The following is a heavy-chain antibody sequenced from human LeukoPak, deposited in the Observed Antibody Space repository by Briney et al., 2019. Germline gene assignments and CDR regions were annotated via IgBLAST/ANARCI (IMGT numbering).Heavy chain of an antibody. Sequence: SVKVSCKASGYTFTGYYMHWVRQAPGQGLEWMGRIIPILGIANYAQKFQGRVTITAGKSTSTAYMELSSLRSEDTAVYYCARGYCSGGSCYSPLDYWGQGTLATVSS. J-gene: IGHJ4*02. CDR2: IIPILGIA. D-gene: IGHD2-15*01. CDR3: ARGYCSGGSCYSPLDY. CDR1: GYTFTGYY. V-gene: IGHV1-69*04.